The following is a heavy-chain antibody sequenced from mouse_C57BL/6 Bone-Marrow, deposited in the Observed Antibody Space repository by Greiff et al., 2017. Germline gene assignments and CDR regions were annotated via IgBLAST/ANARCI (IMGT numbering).Heavy chain of an antibody. CDR2: ISYAGSN. CDR1: GYSITSGYY. D-gene: IGHD1-1*01. CDR3: ARIGLNCYGSSCGRYFDC. V-gene: IGHV3-6*01. J-gene: IGHJ2*01. Sequence: VQLKESGPGLVKPSQSLSLTCSVTGYSITSGYYWNWIRQFPGNKLEWMGYISYAGSNNYNPSLKNRISITHDTSKNQFFLKLNSVTTEDTATYYCARIGLNCYGSSCGRYFDCWGQGTTLTVSS.